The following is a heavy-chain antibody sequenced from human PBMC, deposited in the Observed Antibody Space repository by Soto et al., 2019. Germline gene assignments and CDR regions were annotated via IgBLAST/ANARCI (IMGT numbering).Heavy chain of an antibody. CDR2: IWYDGSNK. Sequence: QVQLVESRGGVVQPGRSLRLSCAASGFTFSSYGMHWVRQAPGKGLEWVAVIWYDGSNKYYADSVKGRFTISRDNSKNTLYLQMNSLRAEDTAVYYCARGIVVPAAIPAYYFDYWGQGTLVTVSS. D-gene: IGHD2-2*02. J-gene: IGHJ4*02. V-gene: IGHV3-33*01. CDR3: ARGIVVPAAIPAYYFDY. CDR1: GFTFSSYG.